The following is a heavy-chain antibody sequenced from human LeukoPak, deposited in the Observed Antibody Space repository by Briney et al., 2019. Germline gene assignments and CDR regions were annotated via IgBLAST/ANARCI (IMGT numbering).Heavy chain of an antibody. CDR1: GFTFSSYA. V-gene: IGHV3-30*04. J-gene: IGHJ4*02. D-gene: IGHD4-17*01. CDR2: ISYDGSNK. Sequence: PGGSLRLSCAASGFTFSSYAMHWVRQAPGKGLEWVAVISYDGSNKYYADSVKGRFTISRDNAKNSLYLQMNSLRAEDTAVYYCARRRTTVTTSLDYWGQGTLVTVSS. CDR3: ARRRTTVTTSLDY.